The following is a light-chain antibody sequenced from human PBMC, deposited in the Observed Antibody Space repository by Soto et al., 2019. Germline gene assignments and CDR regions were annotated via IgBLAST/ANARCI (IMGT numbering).Light chain of an antibody. CDR2: AAS. CDR3: QQYTTYSYT. CDR1: QSISSY. J-gene: IGKJ2*01. Sequence: DIQMTQSPYSLSASVGDRVSITCRASQSISSYLNWYQQKPGKAPKLLIYAASSLQSGVPSRFSGSGSGTDFTLTISSLQPDDFATYYCQQYTTYSYTFGQGPRWIS. V-gene: IGKV1-39*01.